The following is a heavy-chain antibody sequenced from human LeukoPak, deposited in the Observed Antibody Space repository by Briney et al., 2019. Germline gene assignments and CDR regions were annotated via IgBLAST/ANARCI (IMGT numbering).Heavy chain of an antibody. CDR1: GYTFTDYA. J-gene: IGHJ5*02. D-gene: IGHD6-13*01. CDR2: VNAGNGNT. Sequence: ASVKVSCKASGYTFTDYAVNWMRHAPGERLEWMGWVNAGNGNTKYSQKFQGRVTITRDTSASTAYMELSSLRSEDTAVYYCARETPRQLARVIPNWFDPWGQGTLVTVSS. CDR3: ARETPRQLARVIPNWFDP. V-gene: IGHV1-3*01.